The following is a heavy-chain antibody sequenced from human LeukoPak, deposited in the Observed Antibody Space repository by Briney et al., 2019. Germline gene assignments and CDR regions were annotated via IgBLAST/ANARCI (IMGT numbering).Heavy chain of an antibody. CDR2: ISAYNGNT. D-gene: IGHD3-22*01. CDR3: ARGRYYDRYGVYFDH. J-gene: IGHJ4*02. Sequence: GASVKVSCKASGYTFTSYGISWVRQAPGQGLEWMGWISAYNGNTNYAQKLQGRVTMTTDTSTSTAYMELRSLRSDDTAVYYCARGRYYDRYGVYFDHWGQGTLVTVSS. CDR1: GYTFTSYG. V-gene: IGHV1-18*01.